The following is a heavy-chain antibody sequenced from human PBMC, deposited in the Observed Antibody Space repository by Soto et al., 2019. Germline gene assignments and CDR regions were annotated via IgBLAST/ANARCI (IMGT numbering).Heavy chain of an antibody. J-gene: IGHJ5*02. CDR1: GFTFSAYY. CDR2: ISDSGRSI. V-gene: IGHV3-11*01. CDR3: AKDTAFIYSDCFEA. Sequence: QVQLVESGGGLVKPGGSLRLSCAASGFTFSAYYMNWIHQAPGKGLEWVSYISDSGRSIFYADSVKGRFTISRDSARKSLYLPMNSPRVEDTAVNYCAKDTAFIYSDCFEAWGQGTLVTVAS. D-gene: IGHD2-21*01.